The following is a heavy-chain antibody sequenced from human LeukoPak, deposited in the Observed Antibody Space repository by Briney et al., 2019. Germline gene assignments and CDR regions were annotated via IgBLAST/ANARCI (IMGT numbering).Heavy chain of an antibody. CDR1: GFTLSSRW. V-gene: IGHV3-7*03. D-gene: IGHD3-3*01. CDR2: INRDGSEK. CDR3: ATYDSWSGYNIAY. J-gene: IGHJ4*02. Sequence: PGGSLRLSCVVSGFTLSSRWMMWVRQAPGEGLEWMTNINRDGSEKNYVDSVKGRSTITRDKAENSLYLQTNSLKVEDSAIYYCATYDSWSGYNIAYWGQGTLVTVSS.